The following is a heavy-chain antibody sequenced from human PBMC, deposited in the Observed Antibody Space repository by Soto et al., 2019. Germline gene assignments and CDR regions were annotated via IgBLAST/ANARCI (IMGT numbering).Heavy chain of an antibody. Sequence: SETLSLTCTVSGDSIGDDYYRTFRHPPAEKGLGWIGYIYQSGYTYDSPSLESRLKLSVDTSKNQFSLKLSSVPAADTAVYYGARQSLDGSRNFMRRPDAVDIWGQGTMVTVSS. CDR3: ARQSLDGSRNFMRRPDAVDI. CDR1: GDSIGDDYY. V-gene: IGHV4-30-4*01. CDR2: IYQSGYT. J-gene: IGHJ3*02. D-gene: IGHD2-2*01.